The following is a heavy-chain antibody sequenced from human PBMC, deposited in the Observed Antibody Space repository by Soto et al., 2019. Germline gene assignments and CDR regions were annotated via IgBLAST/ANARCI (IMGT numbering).Heavy chain of an antibody. J-gene: IGHJ5*02. D-gene: IGHD3-3*01. CDR2: IWYDGSNK. Sequence: GGSLRLSCAASGFTFSSYGMHWVRQAPGKGLERVAVIWYDGSNKYYADSVKGRFTISRDNSKNTLYLQMNSLRAEDTAVYYCARGLDETDFWSGYNWFDPWGQGTLVTVSS. V-gene: IGHV3-33*01. CDR1: GFTFSSYG. CDR3: ARGLDETDFWSGYNWFDP.